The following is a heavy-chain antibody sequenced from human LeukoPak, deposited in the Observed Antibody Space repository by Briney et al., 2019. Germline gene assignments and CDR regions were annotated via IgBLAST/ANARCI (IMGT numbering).Heavy chain of an antibody. J-gene: IGHJ4*02. Sequence: GGSLRLSCAASGFTISSNYMSWVRRAPGKGLEWVSVIYSGGSTYYADSVKGRFTISRDNSKNTLYLQMNSLRAEDTAVYYCAREPGPAAGDYWGQGTLVTVSS. CDR3: AREPGPAAGDY. CDR1: GFTISSNY. V-gene: IGHV3-66*01. D-gene: IGHD2-2*01. CDR2: IYSGGST.